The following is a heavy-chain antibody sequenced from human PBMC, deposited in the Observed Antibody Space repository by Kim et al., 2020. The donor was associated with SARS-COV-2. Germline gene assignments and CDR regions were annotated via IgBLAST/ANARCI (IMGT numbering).Heavy chain of an antibody. Sequence: GGSLRLSCAASGFTLSSYGMHWVRQATGKGLVWVSAIGTAGNTSYPGSSKSRLSTSCEDAMNSLYHQLNSLRAGDTAVYYCAGGRWDSGFCSGYWGEG. V-gene: IGHV3-13*01. CDR3: AGGRWDSGFCSGY. J-gene: IGHJ4*02. D-gene: IGHD3-3*01. CDR1: GFTLSSYG. CDR2: IGTAGNT.